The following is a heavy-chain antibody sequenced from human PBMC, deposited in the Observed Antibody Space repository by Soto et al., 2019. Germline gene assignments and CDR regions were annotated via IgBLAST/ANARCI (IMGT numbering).Heavy chain of an antibody. J-gene: IGHJ6*02. CDR1: GFTFSTYG. D-gene: IGHD3-10*01. V-gene: IGHV3-30*18. CDR2: ISYDGYLK. CDR3: AKDFKVSGSHYGTLNYYYGMDV. Sequence: GGPLRLSCAASGFTFSTYGMQWVRQAPGKGLEWVAVISYDGYLKYYVDAVKGRFTVARDNSKNTLFLEMNSLRVEDTAVYFCAKDFKVSGSHYGTLNYYYGMDVWGQGTTVTVSS.